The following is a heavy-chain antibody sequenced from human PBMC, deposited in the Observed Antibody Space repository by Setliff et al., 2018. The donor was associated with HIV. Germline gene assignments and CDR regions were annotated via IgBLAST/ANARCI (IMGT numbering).Heavy chain of an antibody. CDR2: IYYSGCT. CDR1: GGSISSGDYY. D-gene: IGHD1-26*01. V-gene: IGHV4-30-4*08. J-gene: IGHJ4*02. Sequence: PSETLSLTCTVSGGSISSGDYYWSWIRQPPGKGLEWIGYIYYSGCTYYNPALKSRVTISVDTSKNQFSLKLGTVTAADTAVYYCARAPPYKWEPSQDYWGQGTLVTVSS. CDR3: ARAPPYKWEPSQDY.